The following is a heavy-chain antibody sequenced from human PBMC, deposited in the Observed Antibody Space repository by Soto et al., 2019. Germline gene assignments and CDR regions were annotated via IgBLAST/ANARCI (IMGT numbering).Heavy chain of an antibody. V-gene: IGHV1-18*01. CDR2: IIPYTDNE. CDR1: GYMFSDYA. CDR3: ARKPFSPYAGMDV. J-gene: IGHJ6*02. Sequence: QVQLVQSEVEVKKPGASVKVSCKASGYMFSDYAINWVRLAPGRGLEWMGWIIPYTDNEKYAEKFQGRVTLTTDTSTNTVYMDLRSLTPDDTGVYFCARKPFSPYAGMDVWGQGTSVTVSS. D-gene: IGHD3-3*02.